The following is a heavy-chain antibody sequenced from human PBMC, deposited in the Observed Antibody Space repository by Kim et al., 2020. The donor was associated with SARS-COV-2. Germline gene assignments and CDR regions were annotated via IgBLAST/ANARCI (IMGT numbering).Heavy chain of an antibody. D-gene: IGHD6-19*01. Sequence: ASVKVSCKVSGYMLTELSMHWGRQAPGNGLEWMGGFDPEDGETIYAQKFQGRITMTEDTSTDTAYMGLSGLRSEDTAVYYCATGVAVAGRSSDYYYYYGMDVWGQGTTVTVSS. CDR3: ATGVAVAGRSSDYYYYYGMDV. CDR1: GYMLTELS. J-gene: IGHJ6*02. V-gene: IGHV1-24*01. CDR2: FDPEDGET.